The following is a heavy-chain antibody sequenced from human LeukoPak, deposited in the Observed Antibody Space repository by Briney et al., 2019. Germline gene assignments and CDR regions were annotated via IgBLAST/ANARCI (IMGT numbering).Heavy chain of an antibody. CDR2: IYYSGST. J-gene: IGHJ4*02. D-gene: IGHD3-22*01. CDR1: GGSIRSSSYY. Sequence: SETLSLTCTVSGGSIRSSSYYWGWIRQPPGKGLEWIWSIYYSGSTYYNPSLKSRVTISVDTSKNQFSLKLSSVTAADTAVYYCARQSEYYDSSGYLLDYWGQGTLVTVSS. CDR3: ARQSEYYDSSGYLLDY. V-gene: IGHV4-39*01.